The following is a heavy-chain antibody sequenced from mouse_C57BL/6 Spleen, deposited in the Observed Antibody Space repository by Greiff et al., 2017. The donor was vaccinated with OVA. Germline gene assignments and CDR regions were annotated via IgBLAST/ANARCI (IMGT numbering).Heavy chain of an antibody. V-gene: IGHV1-82*01. Sequence: QVQLKESGPELVKPGASVKISCKASGYAFSSSWMNWVKQRPGKGLEWIGRIYPGDGDTNYNGKFKGKATLTADKSSSTAYMQLSSLTSEDSAVYFCARSGFYDGYDWYFDVWGTGTTVTVSS. CDR2: IYPGDGDT. CDR1: GYAFSSSW. D-gene: IGHD2-3*01. J-gene: IGHJ1*03. CDR3: ARSGFYDGYDWYFDV.